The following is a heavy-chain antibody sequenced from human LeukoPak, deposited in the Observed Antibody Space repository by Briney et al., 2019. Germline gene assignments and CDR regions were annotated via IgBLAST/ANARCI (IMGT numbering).Heavy chain of an antibody. J-gene: IGHJ4*02. Sequence: ASVKVSCKASGGTFSSYAISWVRQAPGQGLEWMGGIIPIFGTANYAQKFQGRVTITTDESTSTAYMELSSLRSEDTAVYYCASPRTMVRGAKGPFDYWGQGTLVTVSS. D-gene: IGHD3-10*01. CDR1: GGTFSSYA. V-gene: IGHV1-69*05. CDR3: ASPRTMVRGAKGPFDY. CDR2: IIPIFGTA.